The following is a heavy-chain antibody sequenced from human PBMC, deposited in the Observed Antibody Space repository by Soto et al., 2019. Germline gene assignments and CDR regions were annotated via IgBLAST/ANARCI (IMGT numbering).Heavy chain of an antibody. J-gene: IGHJ4*02. V-gene: IGHV3-73*01. CDR2: IRSKANSYAT. CDR3: TKLYSSSWTDY. D-gene: IGHD6-13*01. Sequence: EVQLVESGGGLVQPGGSLKLSCAASGFTFSVSAMHWVRQASGKGLEWVGRIRSKANSYATAYAASVKGRFTISRDDSKNTAYLQMNSLKTEDTAVYYCTKLYSSSWTDYWGQGTLVTVSS. CDR1: GFTFSVSA.